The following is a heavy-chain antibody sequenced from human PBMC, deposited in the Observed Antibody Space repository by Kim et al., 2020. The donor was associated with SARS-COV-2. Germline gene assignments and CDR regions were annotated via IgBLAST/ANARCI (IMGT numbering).Heavy chain of an antibody. Sequence: SVKGRFTSSRDNAKNSLYLQMNSLRDEDTAVYYCVRDRYSGSGSYTWLFDYWGQGTLVTVSS. V-gene: IGHV3-48*02. J-gene: IGHJ4*02. CDR3: VRDRYSGSGSYTWLFDY. D-gene: IGHD3-10*01.